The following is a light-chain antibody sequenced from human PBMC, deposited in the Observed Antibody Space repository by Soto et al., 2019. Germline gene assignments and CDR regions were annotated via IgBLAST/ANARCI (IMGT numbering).Light chain of an antibody. Sequence: AIQMTQSPSSLSASVGDRVTITCRASQGIRNDLGWYQQKPGKAPKLLIYAASSLQSGVPSRFSGSGSGTDFTLPISRLQPEDFATYYCLQYYSVPLTFGPETKVDIK. CDR3: LQYYSVPLT. V-gene: IGKV1-6*02. CDR2: AAS. CDR1: QGIRND. J-gene: IGKJ3*01.